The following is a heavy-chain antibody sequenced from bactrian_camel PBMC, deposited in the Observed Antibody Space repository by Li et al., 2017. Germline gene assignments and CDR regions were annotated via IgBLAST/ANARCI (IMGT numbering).Heavy chain of an antibody. D-gene: IGHD3*01. V-gene: IGHV3S53*01. CDR1: ASLSLVC. Sequence: VQLVESGGGSVQAGGSLRLSCTASASLSLVCMGWFRQAPGKEREGVASIDLDDAQRYSDSVKGRFTISRDNAKTWLYLQMNDLKPEDTATYYCAARDLWGSGGLYEAAYTIWGRGTQVTVS. J-gene: IGHJ4*01. CDR2: IDLDDAQ. CDR3: AARDLWGSGGLYEAAYTI.